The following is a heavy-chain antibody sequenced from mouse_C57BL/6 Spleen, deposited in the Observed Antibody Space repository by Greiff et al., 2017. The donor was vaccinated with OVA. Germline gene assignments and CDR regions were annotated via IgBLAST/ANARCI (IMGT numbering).Heavy chain of an antibody. CDR1: GYTFTDYE. D-gene: IGHD1-1*01. Sequence: VKLQESGAELVRPGASVTLSCKASGYTFTDYEMHWVKQTPVHGLEWIGAIDPETGGTAYNQKFKGKAILTADKSSSTAYMELRSLTSEDSAVYYCTRGDLYGSSYNYWGQGTTLTVSS. V-gene: IGHV1-15*01. CDR2: IDPETGGT. CDR3: TRGDLYGSSYNY. J-gene: IGHJ2*01.